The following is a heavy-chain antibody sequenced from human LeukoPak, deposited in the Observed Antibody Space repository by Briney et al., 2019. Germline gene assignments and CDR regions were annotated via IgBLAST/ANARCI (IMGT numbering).Heavy chain of an antibody. CDR2: ISGSTSYI. CDR1: GFTFSAYS. V-gene: IGHV3-21*01. J-gene: IGHJ4*02. D-gene: IGHD1-26*01. Sequence: PGGSLRLSCAASGFTFSAYSMNWVRQAPGKGLEWVSSISGSTSYIYYADSVKGRFTISRDNAKNSLYLQMNSLRAEDTAEYYCASYIVGASVVYWGQGALVTVFS. CDR3: ASYIVGASVVY.